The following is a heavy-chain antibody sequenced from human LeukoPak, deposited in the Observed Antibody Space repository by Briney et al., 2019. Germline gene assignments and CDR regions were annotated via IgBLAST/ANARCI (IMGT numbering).Heavy chain of an antibody. CDR3: ASLARDY. D-gene: IGHD3-3*02. V-gene: IGHV3-48*03. CDR1: GFTFSSYE. Sequence: GGSLRLSCAASGFTFSSYEMNWVRQAPGKGLEWVSYISSSGNTIYYADSVKGRFTISRDNAKNSLYLQMNSLRAEDTAVYFCASLARDYWGQGTLVSVSS. J-gene: IGHJ4*02. CDR2: ISSSGNTI.